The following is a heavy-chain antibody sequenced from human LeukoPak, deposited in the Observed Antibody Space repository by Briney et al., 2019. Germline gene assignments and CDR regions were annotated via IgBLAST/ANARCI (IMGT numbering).Heavy chain of an antibody. V-gene: IGHV1-8*03. CDR3: ARGEYDFWSGYRVDY. Sequence: ASVRVSCKASGYTFTSYDINWVRQATGQGLEWMGWMNPNSGNTGYAQKFQGRVTITRNTSISTAYMELSSLRSEDTAVYYCARGEYDFWSGYRVDYWGQGTLVTVSS. CDR2: MNPNSGNT. J-gene: IGHJ4*02. D-gene: IGHD3-3*01. CDR1: GYTFTSYD.